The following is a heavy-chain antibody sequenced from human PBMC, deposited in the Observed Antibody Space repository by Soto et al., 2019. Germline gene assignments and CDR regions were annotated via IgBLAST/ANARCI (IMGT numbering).Heavy chain of an antibody. Sequence: SETLSLTCTVSCRSISSGGSYWGWIRQPPGKGLEWLGYIYYSGNTYFNPSLKSRVTLSVDTSKNQFSLNLSSVTAADTAVYSCVRYCSTTKCPFDYWGQGPLVTVSS. CDR3: VRYCSTTKCPFDY. CDR2: IYYSGNT. J-gene: IGHJ4*02. CDR1: CRSISSGGSY. V-gene: IGHV4-30-4*01. D-gene: IGHD2-2*01.